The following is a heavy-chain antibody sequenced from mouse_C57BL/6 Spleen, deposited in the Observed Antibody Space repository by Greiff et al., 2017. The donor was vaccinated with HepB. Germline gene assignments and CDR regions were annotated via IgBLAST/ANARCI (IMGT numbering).Heavy chain of an antibody. V-gene: IGHV5-4*01. J-gene: IGHJ4*01. D-gene: IGHD1-1*01. Sequence: EVKLMESGGGLVKPGGSLKLSCAASGFTFSSYAMSWVRQTPGKRLEWVATISDGGSYTYYPDNVKGRFTISRDNAKNNLYLQMSHLKSEDTAMYYCARDETTGAMDYWGQGTSVTVSS. CDR2: ISDGGSYT. CDR3: ARDETTGAMDY. CDR1: GFTFSSYA.